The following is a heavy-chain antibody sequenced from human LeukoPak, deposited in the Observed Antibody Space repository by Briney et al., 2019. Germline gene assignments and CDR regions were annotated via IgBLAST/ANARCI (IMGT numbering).Heavy chain of an antibody. D-gene: IGHD1-1*01. V-gene: IGHV3-33*01. CDR3: ARDPYNWNAAGAFDI. J-gene: IGHJ3*02. CDR1: GFTFSNYA. Sequence: GGSLRLSCAASGFTFSNYAMHWVRQAPGKGLEWVAVIWYDGSNKYYADSVKGRFTISRDNSKNTLYLQMNSLRAEDTAVYYCARDPYNWNAAGAFDIWGQGTMVTVSS. CDR2: IWYDGSNK.